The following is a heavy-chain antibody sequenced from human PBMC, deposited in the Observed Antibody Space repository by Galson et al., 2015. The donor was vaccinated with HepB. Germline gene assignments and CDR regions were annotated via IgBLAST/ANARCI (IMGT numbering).Heavy chain of an antibody. Sequence: SLRLSCAASGFTFSSYSMNWVRQAPGKGLEWVSSISSSSSYIYYADSVKCRFTISRDNSKNALYLQMYSLRAEDTAVYYCAKDRFWGIVGAPRGYWGQGTLVTVSS. CDR1: GFTFSSYS. CDR3: AKDRFWGIVGAPRGY. V-gene: IGHV3-21*01. CDR2: ISSSSSYI. D-gene: IGHD1-26*01. J-gene: IGHJ4*02.